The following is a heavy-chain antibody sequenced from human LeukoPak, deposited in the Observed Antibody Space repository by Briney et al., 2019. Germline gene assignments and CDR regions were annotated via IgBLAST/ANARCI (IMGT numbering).Heavy chain of an antibody. CDR1: DFPFIGYT. Sequence: GGSLRLSCAASDFPFIGYTMHWVRQAPGKGLEWVAGIPYDGRQNSYADSVKGRFSSSRDNCNSALYLQLSSLRPEDTAVYYCARGGRFKAQQLFDYWGEGTMVTVSS. CDR3: ARGGRFKAQQLFDY. D-gene: IGHD1-1*01. CDR2: IPYDGRQN. J-gene: IGHJ4*02. V-gene: IGHV3-30*04.